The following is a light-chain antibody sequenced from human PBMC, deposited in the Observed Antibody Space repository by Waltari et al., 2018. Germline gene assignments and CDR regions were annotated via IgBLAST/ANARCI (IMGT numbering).Light chain of an antibody. J-gene: IGLJ1*01. V-gene: IGLV2-8*01. CDR2: DVS. CDR1: SSDVGGYDY. Sequence: QSVLPQPPSASGSPGQSVSISCTGTSSDVGGYDYVSWYQQHPGKAPKLMIYDVSKRPSGVPDRFSGSKSGNTASLTVSGLQADDEADYYCSSYAGNNNYIFGSGTKVTVL. CDR3: SSYAGNNNYI.